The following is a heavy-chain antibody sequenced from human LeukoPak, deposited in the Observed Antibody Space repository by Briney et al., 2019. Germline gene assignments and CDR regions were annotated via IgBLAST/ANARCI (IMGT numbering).Heavy chain of an antibody. Sequence: GGSLRLSCVASGLTFRNYWMHWVGQAPGKGLVWVSYSNSDGTRTTYADSVKGRFTISRDNSKNSLYLQMNSLRSDDTALYYCARESESSGWYDYWGQGTLVTVSS. CDR2: SNSDGTRT. D-gene: IGHD6-19*01. CDR3: ARESESSGWYDY. CDR1: GLTFRNYW. J-gene: IGHJ4*02. V-gene: IGHV3-74*01.